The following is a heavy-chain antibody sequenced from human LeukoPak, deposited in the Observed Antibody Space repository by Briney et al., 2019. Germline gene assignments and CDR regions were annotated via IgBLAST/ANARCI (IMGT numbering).Heavy chain of an antibody. CDR2: TYYMSKWYN. CDR1: GDSVSSNSAA. J-gene: IGHJ4*02. Sequence: SQTLSLTCAISGDSVSSNSAAWNWIRQSPSRGLEWLGRTYYMSKWYNDYAVSVKSRITINPDTSKNQFSLQLNSVTPEDTAVYYCARDSGSYSRPTDYFDYWGQGTLVTVSS. V-gene: IGHV6-1*01. D-gene: IGHD1-26*01. CDR3: ARDSGSYSRPTDYFDY.